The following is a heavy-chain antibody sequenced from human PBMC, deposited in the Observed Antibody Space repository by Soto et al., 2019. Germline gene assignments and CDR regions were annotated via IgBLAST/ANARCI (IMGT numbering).Heavy chain of an antibody. CDR1: GFTFSSYG. D-gene: IGHD3-10*01. CDR2: ISYDGSNK. Sequence: QVQLVESGGGVVQPGRSLRLSCAASGFTFSSYGMHWVRQAPGKGLEWVAVISYDGSNKYYADSVKGRFTISRDNSKNTLYMQMHSLRAEDTAVYYCAGGGYGSGARTHYYFDYWGQGTLVTVSS. J-gene: IGHJ4*02. CDR3: AGGGYGSGARTHYYFDY. V-gene: IGHV3-30*03.